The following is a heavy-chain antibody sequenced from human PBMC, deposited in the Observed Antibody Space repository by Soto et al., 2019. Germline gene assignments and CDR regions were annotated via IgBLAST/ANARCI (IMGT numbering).Heavy chain of an antibody. CDR1: GGSISSGGYY. V-gene: IGHV4-31*03. D-gene: IGHD5-12*01. J-gene: IGHJ4*02. CDR2: IYYSGST. CDR3: ARAGDGTATIFDY. Sequence: SETLSLTCTVSGGSISSGGYYWSWIRQHPGKGLEWIAYIYYSGSTYYNPSLRSRVTISLDTSKNQFSLKLSSVTAADTAVYYCARAGDGTATIFDYWGQGTLVTVS.